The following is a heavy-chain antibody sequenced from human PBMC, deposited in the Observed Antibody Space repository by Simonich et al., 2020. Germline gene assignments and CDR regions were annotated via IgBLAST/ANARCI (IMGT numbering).Heavy chain of an antibody. Sequence: QLQLQESGPGLVKPSETLSLTCTVSGGSISSYYWSWIRQPPGKGLEWIGYIYYSGSTNYNPPLKSRVTISVDTSKNQFSLKLSSVTAADTAVYYCARGISSGWYWYFDLWGRGTLVTVSS. V-gene: IGHV4-59*01. D-gene: IGHD6-19*01. CDR2: IYYSGST. J-gene: IGHJ2*01. CDR1: GGSISSYY. CDR3: ARGISSGWYWYFDL.